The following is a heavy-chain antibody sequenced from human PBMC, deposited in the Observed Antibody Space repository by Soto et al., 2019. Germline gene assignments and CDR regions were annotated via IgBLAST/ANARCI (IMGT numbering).Heavy chain of an antibody. D-gene: IGHD3-22*01. CDR2: ILYSGDT. CDR1: SGSISSNSYL. V-gene: IGHV4-39*01. CDR3: ARQGRNTKIVILRHYATDF. Sequence: SETLSLTCSVSSGSISSNSYLWGWIRQPPGKGLEWIGAILYSGDTYYSESLKSRVTMSVDTAKNQFSLKLNSVTAADTAVYYCARQGRNTKIVILRHYATDFWGQGTAVNVSS. J-gene: IGHJ6*02.